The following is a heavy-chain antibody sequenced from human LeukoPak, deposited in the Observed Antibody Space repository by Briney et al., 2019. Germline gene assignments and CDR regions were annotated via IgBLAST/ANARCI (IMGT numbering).Heavy chain of an antibody. D-gene: IGHD6-13*01. V-gene: IGHV3-20*04. J-gene: IGHJ3*02. Sequence: SGGSLRLSCAASGFTFDDYGISWVRQAPGKGLEWVSYINWNGSSTSYADSVKGRFTISRDNAKNSLYMQMNSLRAEDTAVYYCARCIAAAGGAFDIWGQGTMVTVSS. CDR3: ARCIAAAGGAFDI. CDR1: GFTFDDYG. CDR2: INWNGSST.